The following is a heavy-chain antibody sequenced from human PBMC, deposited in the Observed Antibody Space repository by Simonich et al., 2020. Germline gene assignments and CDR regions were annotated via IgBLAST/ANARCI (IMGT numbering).Heavy chain of an antibody. CDR1: GFTFSSYE. CDR3: ARHYYGDYYFDY. V-gene: IGHV3-48*03. J-gene: IGHJ4*02. D-gene: IGHD4-17*01. Sequence: EVQLVESGGGLVQPGGSLRLSCAASGFTFSSYEMNWVRQAPGKGLGWGYYISSRGSTIYYADSVKGLFTSSRDNAKNSLYLQMNSLRAEDTAVYCCARHYYGDYYFDYWGQGTLVTVSS. CDR2: ISSRGSTI.